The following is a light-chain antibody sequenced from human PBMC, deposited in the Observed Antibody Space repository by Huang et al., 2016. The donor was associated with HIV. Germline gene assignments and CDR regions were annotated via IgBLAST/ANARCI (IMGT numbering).Light chain of an antibody. CDR2: WAS. CDR1: QSVLNRSNNKKY. CDR3: QQYFNTPPT. V-gene: IGKV4-1*01. Sequence: DIVMTQSPDSLAVSLGERATIKCKSSQSVLNRSNNKKYLAWYQTKLGQPPKLVIYWASNRESGVPGRFSGSGSETDFTLTISSLQAEDVAVYYCQQYFNTPPTFGQGTKVEIK. J-gene: IGKJ1*01.